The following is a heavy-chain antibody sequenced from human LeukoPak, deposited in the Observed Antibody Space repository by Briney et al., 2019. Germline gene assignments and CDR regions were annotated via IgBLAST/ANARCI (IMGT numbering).Heavy chain of an antibody. CDR1: GFTFSSYA. CDR2: ISGSGGST. D-gene: IGHD3-3*01. J-gene: IGHJ4*02. Sequence: GGSLRLSCAASGFTFSSYAMSWVRQAPGKGLEWVSAISGSGGSTYYADSVKGRFTISRDNSKNTLYLQMNSLRAEDTAVYYCARDFAGRGAHTTIFGVVINYYFDYWGQGTLVTVSS. V-gene: IGHV3-23*01. CDR3: ARDFAGRGAHTTIFGVVINYYFDY.